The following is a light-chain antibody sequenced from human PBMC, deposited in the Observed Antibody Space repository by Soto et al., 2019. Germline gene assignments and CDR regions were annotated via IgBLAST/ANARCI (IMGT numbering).Light chain of an antibody. V-gene: IGKV3-20*01. CDR1: QSVSSSY. CDR2: GAS. J-gene: IGKJ5*01. Sequence: IVWPQFPGTLSLSPGERATLSCRASQSVSSSYLAWYQQKPGQAPRLLIFGASSRATGIPDRFSGTGSGTDFTLTISRLEPEDFAVYYCQQQGRSWITFGQGTRLEIK. CDR3: QQQGRSWIT.